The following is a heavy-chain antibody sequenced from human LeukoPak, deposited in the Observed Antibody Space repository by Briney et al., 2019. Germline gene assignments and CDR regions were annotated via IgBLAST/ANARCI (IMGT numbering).Heavy chain of an antibody. CDR1: GFTFSSYS. Sequence: PGGSLRLSCAASGFTFSSYSMNWVRQAPGKGLEWVSAISGSGGSTYYADSVKGRFTISRDNSKNTLYLQMSSLRAEDTAVYYCAKSDVGYSSSDYWGQGTLVTVSS. CDR2: ISGSGGST. J-gene: IGHJ4*02. D-gene: IGHD6-13*01. V-gene: IGHV3-23*01. CDR3: AKSDVGYSSSDY.